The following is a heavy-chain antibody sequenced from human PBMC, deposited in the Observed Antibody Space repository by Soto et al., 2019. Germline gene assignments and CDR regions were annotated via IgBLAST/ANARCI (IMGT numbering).Heavy chain of an antibody. V-gene: IGHV1-46*01. CDR2: INPSGGST. CDR3: PRWVQGRDYYYYYGLEV. J-gene: IGHJ6*02. Sequence: AASVKVSCKASGYTFTSYYMHWVRQAPGQGLEWMGIINPSGGSTSYAQKFQGRVTMTRDTSTSTVYMELSRLRSEDTAVYYCPRWVQGRDYYYYYGLEVWGQGTTVTVSS. D-gene: IGHD5-18*01. CDR1: GYTFTSYY.